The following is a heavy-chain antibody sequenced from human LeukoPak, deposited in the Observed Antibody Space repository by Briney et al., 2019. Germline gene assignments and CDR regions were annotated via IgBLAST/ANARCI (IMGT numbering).Heavy chain of an antibody. D-gene: IGHD6-13*01. CDR1: GGSFSGYY. Sequence: PSETLSLTCAVYGGSFSGYYWSWIRQPPGKGLEWIGEINHSGSTNYNPSLKSRVTISVDTSKNQFSLKLSSVTAADTAVYYCARGHKGVGRGYSSSWYGTSWFDPWGQGTLVTVSS. CDR3: ARGHKGVGRGYSSSWYGTSWFDP. J-gene: IGHJ5*02. CDR2: INHSGST. V-gene: IGHV4-34*01.